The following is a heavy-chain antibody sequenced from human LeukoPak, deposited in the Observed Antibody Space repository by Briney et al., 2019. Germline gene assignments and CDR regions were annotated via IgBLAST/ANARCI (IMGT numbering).Heavy chain of an antibody. J-gene: IGHJ3*02. CDR2: ISSSSSYI. D-gene: IGHD1-7*01. CDR3: AKRNSISLTSDRGAFDI. V-gene: IGHV3-21*04. Sequence: GGSLRLSCAASGFTFSSYSMNWVRQAPGKGLEWVSSISSSSSYIYYADSVKGRFTISRDNSKNTLYVQMNSLRAEDTAVYYCAKRNSISLTSDRGAFDIWGQGTMVTVSS. CDR1: GFTFSSYS.